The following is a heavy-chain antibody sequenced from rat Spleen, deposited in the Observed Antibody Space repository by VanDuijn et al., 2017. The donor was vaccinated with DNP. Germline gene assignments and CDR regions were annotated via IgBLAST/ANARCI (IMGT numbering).Heavy chain of an antibody. Sequence: EVQLVESGGDLVQPGRSLKLSCVASGFTFNNYWMAWIRQVPGKGLEWVASITGSGGSTYYPDSVKGRFTISRDNAENTLYLRMNNLRSEDTATYYCAKESMDAWGQGTSVTVSS. V-gene: IGHV5-31*01. CDR3: AKESMDA. CDR2: ITGSGGST. J-gene: IGHJ4*01. CDR1: GFTFNNYW.